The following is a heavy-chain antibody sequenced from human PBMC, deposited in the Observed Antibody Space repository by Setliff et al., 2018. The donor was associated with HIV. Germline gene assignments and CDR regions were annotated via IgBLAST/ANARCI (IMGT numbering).Heavy chain of an antibody. J-gene: IGHJ5*02. CDR1: GGSISSSGDY. CDR2: IYYTGST. CDR3: ARGRYNFWSGYRWFDP. D-gene: IGHD3-3*01. V-gene: IGHV4-31*03. Sequence: SETLSLTCTVSGGSISSSGDYWSWVRQHPGKGLEWIGYIYYTGSTYSNPSLQSRVRISVDTSKNQFSLSLSPVTAADTAVYYCARGRYNFWSGYRWFDPWGQGTLVTVSS.